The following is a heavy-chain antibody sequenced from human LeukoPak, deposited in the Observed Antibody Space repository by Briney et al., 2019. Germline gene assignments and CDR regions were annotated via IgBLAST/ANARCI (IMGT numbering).Heavy chain of an antibody. CDR3: ARCHTHYCSGGSCYSQAYYYYMDV. V-gene: IGHV3-7*01. CDR1: GFTFSSYW. Sequence: GGSLRLSCAASGFTFSSYWMSWVRQAPGKGLEWVANIKQDGSEKYYVDSVKGRFTISRDNAKNSLYLQMNSLRAEDTAVYYCARCHTHYCSGGSCYSQAYYYYMDVWGKGTTVTVSS. CDR2: IKQDGSEK. J-gene: IGHJ6*03. D-gene: IGHD2-15*01.